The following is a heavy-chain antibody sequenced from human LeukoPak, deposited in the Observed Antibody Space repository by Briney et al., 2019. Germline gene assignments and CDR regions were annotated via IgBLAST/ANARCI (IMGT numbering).Heavy chain of an antibody. D-gene: IGHD2-15*01. CDR1: GFTFTTYA. CDR3: TTDPHTQYCSGGSCYYYYYGMDV. CDR2: IKSKTDGGTT. Sequence: GGSLRLSCAASGFTFTTYAMNWVRQAPGKGLEWVGRIKSKTDGGTTDYAAPVKGRFTSSRDDSKNTLYLQMNSLKTEDTAVYYCTTDPHTQYCSGGSCYYYYYGMDVWGQGTTVTVSS. J-gene: IGHJ6*01. V-gene: IGHV3-15*01.